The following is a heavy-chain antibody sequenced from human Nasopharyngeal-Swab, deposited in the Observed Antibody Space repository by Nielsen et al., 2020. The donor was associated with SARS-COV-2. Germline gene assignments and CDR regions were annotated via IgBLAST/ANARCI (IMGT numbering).Heavy chain of an antibody. J-gene: IGHJ4*02. D-gene: IGHD6-6*01. CDR3: ARSGYSNSDIDY. CDR1: GCTFSSYA. V-gene: IGHV1-69*13. Sequence: SVKVSCKASGCTFSSYAISWVRQAPGQGLEWMGGIIPIFGTADYAQKFQDRVTITADESTSTAYMELSSLRSEDTAVYSCARSGYSNSDIDYWGQGTLVTVSS. CDR2: IIPIFGTA.